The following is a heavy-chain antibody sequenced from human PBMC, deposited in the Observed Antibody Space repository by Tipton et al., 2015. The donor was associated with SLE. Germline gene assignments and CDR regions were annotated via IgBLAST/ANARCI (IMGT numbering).Heavy chain of an antibody. J-gene: IGHJ6*02. V-gene: IGHV4-59*08. CDR1: GGSISSNY. CDR2: ISDGGGT. Sequence: TLSLTCSVSGGSISSNYWIWIRQPPGKGLEWIGYISDGGGTNHNPSLKSRVAISVDPAKNQFSLKLTSVTAADTAVYYCARGMLTWRGAILGVDVWGQGTTVNVSS. CDR3: ARGMLTWRGAILGVDV. D-gene: IGHD2-8*01.